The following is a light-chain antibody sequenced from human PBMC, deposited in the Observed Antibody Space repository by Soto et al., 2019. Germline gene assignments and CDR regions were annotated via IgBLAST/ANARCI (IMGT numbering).Light chain of an antibody. Sequence: MTQSPATLSVSPGEGVTLSCRASQSISRFLGWYQQKPGKAPNLLIYDVSILASGVPSRFSGSGSGTEFTLTISSLQADDFATYYCQQYNNYSSWTFGQGTKVEI. CDR1: QSISRF. CDR2: DVS. J-gene: IGKJ1*01. V-gene: IGKV1-5*01. CDR3: QQYNNYSSWT.